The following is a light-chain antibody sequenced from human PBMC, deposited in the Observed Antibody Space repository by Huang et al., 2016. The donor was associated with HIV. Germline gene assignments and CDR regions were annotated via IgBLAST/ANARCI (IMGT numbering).Light chain of an antibody. CDR3: QQYGSSPLT. J-gene: IGKJ4*01. CDR1: QSVSSSY. V-gene: IGKV3-20*01. Sequence: EIVLTQSPGTLSLSPGERATLSCRASQSVSSSYLAWYQQKPGQAPRLLISGASSRVTDIPDRFSGSGSGTDFTLTISRREPEDFAVYYCQQYGSSPLTFGGGTKVEIK. CDR2: GAS.